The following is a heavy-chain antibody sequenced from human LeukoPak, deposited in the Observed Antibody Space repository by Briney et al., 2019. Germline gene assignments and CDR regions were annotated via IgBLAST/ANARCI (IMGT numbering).Heavy chain of an antibody. CDR1: GFTFSSYG. D-gene: IGHD3-3*01. V-gene: IGHV3-33*01. J-gene: IGHJ6*02. CDR3: ARDRNYDFWSGSYYYYGMDV. CDR2: IWYDGSNK. Sequence: GGSLRLSCAASGFTFSSYGMHWVRQAPGKGLEWVAVIWYDGSNKYYADSVKGRFTISRGNSKNTLYLQMNSLRAEDTAVYYCARDRNYDFWSGSYYYYGMDVWGQGTTVTVSS.